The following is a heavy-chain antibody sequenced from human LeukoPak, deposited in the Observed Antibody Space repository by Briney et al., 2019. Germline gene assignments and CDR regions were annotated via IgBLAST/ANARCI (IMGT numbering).Heavy chain of an antibody. V-gene: IGHV4-59*01. D-gene: IGHD3-3*01. Sequence: PSETLSLTCTVSGGSISNYYWNWIRQPPGKELEWIGYIYYSGSTNYNPSLKSRVTISIDTSKNQCSLKLSSVTAADTAVYYCARSYDFWMGSTDYWGQGTLVIVSS. CDR1: GGSISNYY. J-gene: IGHJ4*02. CDR2: IYYSGST. CDR3: ARSYDFWMGSTDY.